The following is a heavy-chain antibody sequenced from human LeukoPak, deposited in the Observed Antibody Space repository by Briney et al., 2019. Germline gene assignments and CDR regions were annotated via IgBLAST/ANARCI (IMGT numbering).Heavy chain of an antibody. D-gene: IGHD3-22*01. CDR1: GGSFSGYY. J-gene: IGHJ4*02. V-gene: IGHV4-34*01. Sequence: SETLSLTCAVYGGSFSGYYWSWIRQPPGKGLEWIGEINHSGSTNYNPSLKSRLTISVDTSKNQFSLKLSSVTAADPAVYYCARATWEAWYYDSSGYFDYWGQGTLVTVSS. CDR2: INHSGST. CDR3: ARATWEAWYYDSSGYFDY.